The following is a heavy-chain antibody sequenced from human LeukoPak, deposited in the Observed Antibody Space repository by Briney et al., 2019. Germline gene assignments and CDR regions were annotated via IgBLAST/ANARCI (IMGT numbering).Heavy chain of an antibody. CDR3: ARGFGNVRGVA. CDR2: IHHSGNT. D-gene: IGHD3-10*01. J-gene: IGHJ5*02. Sequence: PSETLSLTCSVSGDSISSSGYYWDWIRQPPGKGLEWIGSIHHSGNTNYNPSLKSRVTISVDTSKNQISLNLTSVTAADTAVYYCARGFGNVRGVAWGQGTLVTVSS. V-gene: IGHV4-39*07. CDR1: GDSISSSGYY.